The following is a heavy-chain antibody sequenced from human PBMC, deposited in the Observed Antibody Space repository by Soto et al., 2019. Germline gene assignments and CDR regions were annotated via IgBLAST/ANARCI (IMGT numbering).Heavy chain of an antibody. V-gene: IGHV3-23*01. CDR1: GFTFSSYA. D-gene: IGHD4-17*01. CDR2: ISGSGGST. J-gene: IGHJ3*02. CDR3: AKDLLYDYGVRGAFDI. Sequence: GGSLRLSCAASGFTFSSYAMSWVRQAPGKGLEWVSAISGSGGSTYYADSVKGRFTISRDNSKNTLYLQMNSLRAEDTAVYYCAKDLLYDYGVRGAFDIWGQGTMVTVSS.